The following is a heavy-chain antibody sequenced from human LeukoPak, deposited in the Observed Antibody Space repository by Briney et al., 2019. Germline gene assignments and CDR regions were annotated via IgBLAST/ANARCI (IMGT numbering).Heavy chain of an antibody. CDR3: ARHKYGSGSYRFDY. Sequence: SETLSLTCAVYGGSYSGYYWSWIRQPPGKGLEWIGEINHSGSTNYNPSLKSRVTISVDTSKNQFSLKLSSVTAADTAVYYCARHKYGSGSYRFDYWGQGTLVTVSS. J-gene: IGHJ4*02. D-gene: IGHD3-10*01. V-gene: IGHV4-34*01. CDR1: GGSYSGYY. CDR2: INHSGST.